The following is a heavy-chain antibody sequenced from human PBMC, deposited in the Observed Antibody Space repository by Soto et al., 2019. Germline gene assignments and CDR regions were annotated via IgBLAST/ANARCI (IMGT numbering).Heavy chain of an antibody. CDR1: VFTFSSYG. CDR3: AKTYSSSWPYYFDY. Sequence: GGSLRPSCAASVFTFSSYGIRCVRQSPGKGLEWVSAISGSGGSTYYADSVKGRFTISRDNSKNTLYLQMNSLRAEDTAVYYCAKTYSSSWPYYFDYWGQGTLVTVSS. D-gene: IGHD6-13*01. CDR2: ISGSGGST. J-gene: IGHJ4*02. V-gene: IGHV3-23*01.